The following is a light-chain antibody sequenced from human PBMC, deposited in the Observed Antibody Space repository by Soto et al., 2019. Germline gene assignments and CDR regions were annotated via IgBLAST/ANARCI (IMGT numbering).Light chain of an antibody. J-gene: IGLJ2*01. CDR1: SSDVGGYDY. Sequence: QSVLTQPASVSGSPGQSVTISCTGTSSDVGGYDYVSWYQQHPGKAPKHMIYEVTNRPSGVSYRFSGSKSGNTASLTISGLQAEDEADYYCSSYRNSSTLVFGGGTQLTVL. V-gene: IGLV2-14*01. CDR3: SSYRNSSTLV. CDR2: EVT.